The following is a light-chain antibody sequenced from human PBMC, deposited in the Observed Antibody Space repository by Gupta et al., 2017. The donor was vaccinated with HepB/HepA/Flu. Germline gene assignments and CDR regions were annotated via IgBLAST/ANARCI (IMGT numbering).Light chain of an antibody. V-gene: IGLV1-40*01. Sequence: QSVLTQPPSLSGAPGQRVTISCSGGSSNIGAGYDVHRYQHLPGTVPKLLIFANASRPSGVPDRFSGSKSGTSASLAITGLQAEDEGDYYCHSYDNSLTGSVFGGGTKLTVL. CDR3: HSYDNSLTGSV. CDR1: SSNIGAGYD. CDR2: ANA. J-gene: IGLJ2*01.